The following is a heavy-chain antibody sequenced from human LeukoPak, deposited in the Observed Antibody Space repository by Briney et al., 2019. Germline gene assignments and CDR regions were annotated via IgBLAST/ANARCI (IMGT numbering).Heavy chain of an antibody. Sequence: GRSLRLSCAASGFTFSSYAMHWVRQAPGKGLEWVAVISYDGSNKYYADSVKGRFTISRDNSKNTLYLQMNGLRAEDTAVYYCARDRSGYFDYWGQGTLVTVSS. V-gene: IGHV3-30-3*01. J-gene: IGHJ4*02. CDR3: ARDRSGYFDY. CDR1: GFTFSSYA. CDR2: ISYDGSNK. D-gene: IGHD3-3*01.